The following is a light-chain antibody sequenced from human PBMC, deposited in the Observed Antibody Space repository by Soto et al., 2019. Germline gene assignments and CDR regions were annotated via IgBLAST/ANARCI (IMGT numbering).Light chain of an antibody. J-gene: IGKJ4*01. CDR1: QTVGNS. V-gene: IGKV3-11*01. CDR3: QQRYDWPLT. Sequence: VLTQSPATLSLSPGERATLSCRASQTVGNSLAWYQQKRGQAPRLLINDASNRATGIPGRFSGSGSGTDFTLTISSLEPEDFAVYYCQQRYDWPLTFGGGTKVDIK. CDR2: DAS.